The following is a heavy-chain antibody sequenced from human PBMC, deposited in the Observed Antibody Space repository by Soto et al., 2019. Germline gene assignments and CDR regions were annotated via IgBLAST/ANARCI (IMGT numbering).Heavy chain of an antibody. CDR1: GGSISSYY. V-gene: IGHV4-59*08. CDR3: ARQYGGSLADY. CDR2: IYYSGST. Sequence: SETLSLTCTVSGGSISSYYWSWIRQPPGKGLEWIGYIYYSGSTNYNPSLKSRVTISVDTSKNQFSLKLSSVTAADTAVYYCARQYGGSLADYWGQGTLVTVSS. J-gene: IGHJ4*02. D-gene: IGHD1-26*01.